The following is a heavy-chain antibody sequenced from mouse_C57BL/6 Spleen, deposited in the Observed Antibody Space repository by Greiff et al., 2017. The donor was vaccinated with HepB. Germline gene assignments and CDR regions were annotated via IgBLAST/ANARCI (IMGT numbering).Heavy chain of an antibody. V-gene: IGHV1-4*01. CDR1: GYTFTSYT. J-gene: IGHJ4*01. D-gene: IGHD2-4*01. CDR3: ARNDYDDGYYAMDY. Sequence: VQLKESGAELARPGASVKMSCKASGYTFTSYTMHWVKQRPGQGLEWIGYINPSSGYTKYNQKFKDKATLNADKSSSTAYMQLSSLASEDSAVYYCARNDYDDGYYAMDYWGQGTSVTVSS. CDR2: INPSSGYT.